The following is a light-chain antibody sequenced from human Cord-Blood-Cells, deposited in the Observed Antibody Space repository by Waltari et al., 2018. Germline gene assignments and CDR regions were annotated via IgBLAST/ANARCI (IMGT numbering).Light chain of an antibody. Sequence: DIQMTLYPSSLSASVGDRVTITCRASQSISSYLNWYQQKPGKAPKLLIYAASSLQSGVPSRFSGSGSGTDFTLTISSLQPEDFATYYCQQSYSTLTFGPGTKVDIK. CDR3: QQSYSTLT. CDR2: AAS. V-gene: IGKV1-39*01. CDR1: QSISSY. J-gene: IGKJ3*01.